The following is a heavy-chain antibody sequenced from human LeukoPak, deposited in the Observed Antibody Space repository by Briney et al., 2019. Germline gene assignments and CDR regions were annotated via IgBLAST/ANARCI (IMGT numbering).Heavy chain of an antibody. CDR2: IYSGGST. V-gene: IGHV3-53*01. D-gene: IGHD3-10*02. CDR3: AELGITMIGGV. Sequence: GRSLRLSCAASGFTVSSNYMSWVRQAPGKGLEWVSVIYSGGSTYHADSVKGRFTISRDNAKNSLYLQMNSLRAEDTAVYYCAELGITMIGGVWGEGTTVTISS. CDR1: GFTVSSNY. J-gene: IGHJ6*04.